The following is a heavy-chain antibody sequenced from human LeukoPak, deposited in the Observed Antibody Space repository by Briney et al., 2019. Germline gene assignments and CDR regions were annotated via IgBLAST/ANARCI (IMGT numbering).Heavy chain of an antibody. CDR1: GYTFTSYY. V-gene: IGHV1-46*01. CDR2: IHPSGGST. Sequence: GASVKVSCKASGYTFTSYYMHWVRQAPGQGLEWMGIIHPSGGSTSYAQKFQGRVTMTRDTSTSTVYMELSSLRSEDTAVYYCARDIVVVPAASNWFDPWGQGTLVTVSS. CDR3: ARDIVVVPAASNWFDP. J-gene: IGHJ5*02. D-gene: IGHD2-2*01.